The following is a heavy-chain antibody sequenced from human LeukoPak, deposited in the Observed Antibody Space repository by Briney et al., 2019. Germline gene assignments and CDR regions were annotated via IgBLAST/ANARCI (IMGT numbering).Heavy chain of an antibody. V-gene: IGHV4-30-4*01. CDR2: IYYSGST. Sequence: PSQTLSLTCTVSGGSISSGDYYWSWIRQPPGKGLEWIGYIYYSGSTYYNPSLKSRVTISVDTSKNQFSLKLSSVTAADTAVYYGARVVIIVRGVIIAVADGMDVWGKGTTVTVSS. CDR3: ARVVIIVRGVIIAVADGMDV. CDR1: GGSISSGDYY. D-gene: IGHD3-10*01. J-gene: IGHJ6*04.